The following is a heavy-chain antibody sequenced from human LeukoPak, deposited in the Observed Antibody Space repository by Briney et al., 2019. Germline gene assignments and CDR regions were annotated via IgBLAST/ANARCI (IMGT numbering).Heavy chain of an antibody. Sequence: SETLSLTCAVYGGSFSGYYWSWIRQPPGKGLEWIGEINHSGSTNYNPSLKSRVTISVDTSKNQFSLKLSSVTAADTAVYYCARGRKLVDDFWSGSPGYYMDVWGKGTTVTVSS. V-gene: IGHV4-34*01. D-gene: IGHD3-3*01. CDR3: ARGRKLVDDFWSGSPGYYMDV. CDR2: INHSGST. CDR1: GGSFSGYY. J-gene: IGHJ6*03.